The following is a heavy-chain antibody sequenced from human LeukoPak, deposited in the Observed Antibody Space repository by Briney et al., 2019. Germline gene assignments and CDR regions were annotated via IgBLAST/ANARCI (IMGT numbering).Heavy chain of an antibody. CDR2: ISAYNGNT. Sequence: ASVKVSCKASGYALTIDGISSVRQAPGQGLEWMGWISAYNGNTNYAQKLQGRVTMTTDTSTSTADMELRSLRSVRPILLCCANVGYGYSSSWYEGVLDYWGQGTLVTVSS. V-gene: IGHV1-18*01. J-gene: IGHJ4*02. CDR3: ANVGYGYSSSWYEGVLDY. CDR1: GYALTIDG. D-gene: IGHD6-13*01.